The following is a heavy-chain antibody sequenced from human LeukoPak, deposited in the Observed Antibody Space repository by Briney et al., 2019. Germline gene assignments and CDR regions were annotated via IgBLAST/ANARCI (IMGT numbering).Heavy chain of an antibody. CDR1: GYTFTSYY. V-gene: IGHV1-46*01. J-gene: IGHJ5*02. D-gene: IGHD1-26*01. Sequence: ASVKVSCKASGYTFTSYYMHWVRQAPGQGLEWMGIINPSGGSTSYAQKFQGRVTTTRDTSTSTVYMELSSLRSEDTAVYYCARRGLTGARARSNWFDPWGQGTLVTVSS. CDR3: ARRGLTGARARSNWFDP. CDR2: INPSGGST.